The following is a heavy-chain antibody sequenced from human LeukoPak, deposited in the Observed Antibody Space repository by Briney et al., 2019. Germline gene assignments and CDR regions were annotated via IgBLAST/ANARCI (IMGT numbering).Heavy chain of an antibody. CDR2: MFDTETT. CDR1: RSSMSGYY. V-gene: IGHV4-59*01. CDR3: ARGSVTPDAGY. D-gene: IGHD4-17*01. J-gene: IGHJ4*02. Sequence: SETLSLTCTVSRSSMSGYYWSWIRQPPGKGLVWIGYMFDTETTDYNPSLKSRVIISVDTSKNQVSLKLNSVTAADTAVYYCARGSVTPDAGYWGPGTLVTVSS.